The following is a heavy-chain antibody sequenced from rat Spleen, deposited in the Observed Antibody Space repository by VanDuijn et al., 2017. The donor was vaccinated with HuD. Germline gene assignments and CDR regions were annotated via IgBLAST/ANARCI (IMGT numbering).Heavy chain of an antibody. Sequence: QVQLKESGPGLVQPSETLSLTCTVSGFSLTSYSVSWVRQPSGKGPEWMGRMWYDGDTAYNSALKSRLSISRDTSKNQVFLKMNSLQTDDTGTYYCTRAWRDYGGYTSHWFAYWGQGTLVTVSS. CDR3: TRAWRDYGGYTSHWFAY. CDR1: GFSLTSYS. V-gene: IGHV2-63*01. CDR2: MWYDGDT. J-gene: IGHJ3*01. D-gene: IGHD1-11*01.